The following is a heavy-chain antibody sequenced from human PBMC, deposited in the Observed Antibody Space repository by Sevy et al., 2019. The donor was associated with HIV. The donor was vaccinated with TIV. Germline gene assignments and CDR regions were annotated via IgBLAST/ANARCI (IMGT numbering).Heavy chain of an antibody. Sequence: SETLSLTCSVSGGSITSNNYYWGWIRQPPGKGLEWIGSIYHSGNTYYNPSLKSRVTVSVATSRSPFSLKVTSVAASDTAVYFCASQPGYRSTYYGFSLSRTFDSWGPGTLVTVSS. D-gene: IGHD6-19*01. CDR3: ASQPGYRSTYYGFSLSRTFDS. CDR2: IYHSGNT. V-gene: IGHV4-39*01. CDR1: GGSITSNNYY. J-gene: IGHJ4*02.